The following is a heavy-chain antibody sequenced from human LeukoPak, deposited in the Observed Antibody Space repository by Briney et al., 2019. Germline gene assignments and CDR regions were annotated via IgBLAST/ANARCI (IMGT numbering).Heavy chain of an antibody. J-gene: IGHJ1*01. CDR1: GGSISGYY. D-gene: IGHD6-13*01. V-gene: IGHV4-4*07. CDR3: ASIGLGGGSSWHGAEYSQH. CDR2: IYTSGST. Sequence: NPSETLSLTCTVSGGSISGYYWSWIRQPAGKGLEWIGRIYTSGSTNYNPSLKSRVTMSVDTSKNQFSLKLTSVTAADTALYYCASIGLGGGSSWHGAEYSQHWGQGTLVTVSS.